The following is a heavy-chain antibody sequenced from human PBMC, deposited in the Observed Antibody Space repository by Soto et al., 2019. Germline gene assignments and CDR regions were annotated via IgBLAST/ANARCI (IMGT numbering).Heavy chain of an antibody. CDR2: VYYTGDT. D-gene: IGHD4-17*01. Sequence: QVQLQQSGPRLGKPSETLSLTCTVSSGPDRSHNWGWIRQPPGRGLEWIGYVYYTGDTAYNPSLRSRVSISADTSTNDISLTLSSVTAADTAVYYCVRQGIDYLHGLVDVGGQGTTVSVSS. CDR1: SGPDRSHN. J-gene: IGHJ6*02. CDR3: VRQGIDYLHGLVDV. V-gene: IGHV4-59*08.